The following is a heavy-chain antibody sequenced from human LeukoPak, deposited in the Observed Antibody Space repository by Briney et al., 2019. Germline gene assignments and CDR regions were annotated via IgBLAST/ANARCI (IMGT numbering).Heavy chain of an antibody. V-gene: IGHV1-46*01. CDR1: GYTFTSYY. CDR3: ARWRGGSVWFDP. J-gene: IGHJ5*02. Sequence: ASVKVSCKASGYTFTSYYIHWVRQAPGQGLGWMGIINPSGGSSTCAQKFHARVTMTRDTSTSTVYMELSSLRSEDTAVYFCARWRGGSVWFDPWGQGTLVTVSS. D-gene: IGHD2-15*01. CDR2: INPSGGSS.